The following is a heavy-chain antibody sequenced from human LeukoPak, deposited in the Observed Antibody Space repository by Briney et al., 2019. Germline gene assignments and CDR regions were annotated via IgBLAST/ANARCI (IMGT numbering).Heavy chain of an antibody. Sequence: GGSLRLSCVASGFTFSDYYMSWIRQAPGKGLEWVSYISHSGSTIYYADSVKGRFTIPRDNAKNSLFLQMDSLRAEDTSVYYCARRGSSSGYYFPWGQGTLVTVSS. D-gene: IGHD3-22*01. V-gene: IGHV3-11*04. CDR3: ARRGSSSGYYFP. J-gene: IGHJ5*02. CDR2: ISHSGSTI. CDR1: GFTFSDYY.